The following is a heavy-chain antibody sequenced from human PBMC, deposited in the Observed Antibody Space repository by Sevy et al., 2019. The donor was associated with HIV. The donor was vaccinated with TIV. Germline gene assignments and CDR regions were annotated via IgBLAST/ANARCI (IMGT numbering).Heavy chain of an antibody. V-gene: IGHV3-30-3*01. J-gene: IGHJ4*02. CDR1: GFILGYYA. Sequence: GGSRLSCTASGFILGYYAMHWVRQAPGKGREWVAVSSDDGGNIYYADSVQGRFTVSRDNSKNTLYLQMNSLRPADTAMYYCARDFYEFGDPRGLDYWGQGVLVTVSS. CDR3: ARDFYEFGDPRGLDY. CDR2: SSDDGGNI. D-gene: IGHD4-17*01.